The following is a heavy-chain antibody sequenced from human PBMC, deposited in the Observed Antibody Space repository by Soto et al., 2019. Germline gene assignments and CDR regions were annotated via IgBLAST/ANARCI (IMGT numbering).Heavy chain of an antibody. CDR3: ARYERLVPGYYYYGMDV. V-gene: IGHV3-30-3*01. CDR1: GFTFSSYA. CDR2: ISYDGSNK. Sequence: HPGGSLRLSCAASGFTFSSYAMHWVRQAPGKGLEWVAVISYDGSNKYYADSVKGRFTISRDNSKNTLYLQMNSLRAEDTAVYYCARYERLVPGYYYYGMDVWGQGTTVTVSS. D-gene: IGHD6-19*01. J-gene: IGHJ6*02.